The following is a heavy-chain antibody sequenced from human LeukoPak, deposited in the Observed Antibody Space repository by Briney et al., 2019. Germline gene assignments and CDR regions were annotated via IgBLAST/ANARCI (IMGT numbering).Heavy chain of an antibody. J-gene: IGHJ4*02. CDR1: GFTFSSYA. CDR3: ARGSAVSVAGTWELLG. D-gene: IGHD6-19*01. V-gene: IGHV3-30-3*01. CDR2: ISHDGSNK. Sequence: GGSLRLSCAASGFTFSSYAMHWVRQAPGKGLEWVAVISHDGSNKYYADSVKGRFTISRDNSKNTLYLQMNSLRAEDTAVYYCARGSAVSVAGTWELLGWGQGTLVTVSS.